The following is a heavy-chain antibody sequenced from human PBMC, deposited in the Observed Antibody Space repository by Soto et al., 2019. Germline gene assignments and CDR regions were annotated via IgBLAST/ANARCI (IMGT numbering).Heavy chain of an antibody. CDR3: ARIWGRYCSGGSCYWFDP. V-gene: IGHV2-26*01. CDR2: IFSNDEK. CDR1: GFSLSNARMG. D-gene: IGHD2-15*01. J-gene: IGHJ5*02. Sequence: QVTLKESGPVLVKPTETLTLTCTVSGFSLSNARMGVSWIRQPPGKALEWLAHIFSNDEKSYSTSLKSRLTISKDTSKSQVVLTMTNMDPVDTATYYCARIWGRYCSGGSCYWFDPWGQGTPVTVSS.